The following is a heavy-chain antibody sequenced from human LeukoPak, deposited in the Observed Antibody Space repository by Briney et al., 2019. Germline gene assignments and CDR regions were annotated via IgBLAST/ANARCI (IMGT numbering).Heavy chain of an antibody. J-gene: IGHJ4*02. CDR2: ISGSGVGT. V-gene: IGHV3-23*01. D-gene: IGHD6-19*01. CDR1: GFTFRSYA. CDR3: VKGSLYSSGCYDY. Sequence: GGPLRLSCAASGFTFRSYAMNWVRQVPGKGLEWVSGISGSGVGTYYADSVKGRFTISRDNSNSTLFLQMNSLRAEDTAVYYCVKGSLYSSGCYDYWGQGTLVSVSA.